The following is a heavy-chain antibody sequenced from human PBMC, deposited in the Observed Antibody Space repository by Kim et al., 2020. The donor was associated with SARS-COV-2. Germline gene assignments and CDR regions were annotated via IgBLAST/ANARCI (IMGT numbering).Heavy chain of an antibody. CDR3: SVVFAVTTPDYYYYFGRDV. CDR2: IIPIFGTA. Sequence: SVKVSCKASGGTFSSYAISWVRQAPGQGLEWMGGIIPIFGTATYEQKFQGRVTITAGESTSTAYMERSSRRSEATALYYLSVVFAVTTPDYYYYFGRDV. CDR1: GGTFSSYA. J-gene: IGHJ6*01. V-gene: IGHV1-69*13. D-gene: IGHD4-4*01.